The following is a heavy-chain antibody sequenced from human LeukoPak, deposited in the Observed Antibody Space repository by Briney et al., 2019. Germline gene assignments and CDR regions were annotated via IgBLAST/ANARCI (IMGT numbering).Heavy chain of an antibody. CDR2: IIPIFGTA. J-gene: IGHJ6*02. Sequence: AASVKVSCKASGGTFISYAISWVRQAPGQGLEWMGGIIPIFGTANYAQKFQGRVTITADESTSTAYMELSSLRSEDTAVYYCASTIFGVVIPVVYYYGMDVWGQGTTVTVSS. D-gene: IGHD3-3*01. V-gene: IGHV1-69*13. CDR1: GGTFISYA. CDR3: ASTIFGVVIPVVYYYGMDV.